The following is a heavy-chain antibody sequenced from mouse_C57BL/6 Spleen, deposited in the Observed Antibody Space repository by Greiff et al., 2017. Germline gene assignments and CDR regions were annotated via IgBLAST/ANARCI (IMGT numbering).Heavy chain of an antibody. D-gene: IGHD2-3*01. V-gene: IGHV1-39*01. J-gene: IGHJ4*01. CDR1: GYSFTDYN. Sequence: VQLQQSGPELVKPGASVKISCKASGYSFTDYNMNWVKQSNGQSLEWIGVINPNYGTTSYNQKFKGKATLPVDQTSRTAYMQLNSLTSEDSAVYYCARESSYDGYYECYAMDYWGQGTTVTVSS. CDR2: INPNYGTT. CDR3: ARESSYDGYYECYAMDY.